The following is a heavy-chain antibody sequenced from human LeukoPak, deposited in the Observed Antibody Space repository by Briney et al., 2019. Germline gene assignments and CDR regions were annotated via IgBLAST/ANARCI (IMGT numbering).Heavy chain of an antibody. Sequence: GGSLRLSCAASGFTFSSYGMHWVRQAPGKGLEWVAFIRYDGSNKYYADSVKGRFTISRDNSKNTPYLQMHRLRAEDTAVYYCARVYGRRSSWYYLDYWGQGTLVTVSS. D-gene: IGHD6-13*01. V-gene: IGHV3-30*02. J-gene: IGHJ4*02. CDR3: ARVYGRRSSWYYLDY. CDR1: GFTFSSYG. CDR2: IRYDGSNK.